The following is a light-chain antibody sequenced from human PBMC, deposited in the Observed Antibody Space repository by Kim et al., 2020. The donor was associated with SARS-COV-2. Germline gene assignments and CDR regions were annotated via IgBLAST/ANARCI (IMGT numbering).Light chain of an antibody. V-gene: IGKV3-11*01. Sequence: LSPGERSTLPCRASRSVSNYLAWCQQKPGQAPMLLNYDASNRATGIPARFTGSWSGTDFTLTISSLEPEDFAVYYCQRRSKWPYSFGQGTKLEI. J-gene: IGKJ2*03. CDR3: QRRSKWPYS. CDR2: DAS. CDR1: RSVSNY.